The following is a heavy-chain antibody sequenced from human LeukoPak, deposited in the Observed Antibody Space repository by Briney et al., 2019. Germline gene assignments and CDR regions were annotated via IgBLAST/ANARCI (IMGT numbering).Heavy chain of an antibody. Sequence: GGSLRLSCAASRFTFSSYSMNWVRQAPGKGLEWVSSISSSSSYIYYADSVKGRFTISRDNAKNSLYLQMNSLRAEDTAVYYCARDAPLLGDEYNWFDPWGQGTLVTVSS. D-gene: IGHD3-16*01. J-gene: IGHJ5*02. CDR2: ISSSSSYI. CDR3: ARDAPLLGDEYNWFDP. CDR1: RFTFSSYS. V-gene: IGHV3-21*01.